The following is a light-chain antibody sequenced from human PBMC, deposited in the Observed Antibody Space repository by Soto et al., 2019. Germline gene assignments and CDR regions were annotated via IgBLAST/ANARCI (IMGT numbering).Light chain of an antibody. CDR3: QQFSSYPLT. CDR2: DAS. V-gene: IGKV3-20*01. CDR1: QTVRNNY. Sequence: EFVLTQSPGTLSLSPGERATLSCRASQTVRNNYLAWYQQKHGQAPRLLIYDASSRATGIPDRFSGGGSGTDFTLTISRLETEDFTVYYCQQFSSYPLTFGGRPKVYIK. J-gene: IGKJ4*01.